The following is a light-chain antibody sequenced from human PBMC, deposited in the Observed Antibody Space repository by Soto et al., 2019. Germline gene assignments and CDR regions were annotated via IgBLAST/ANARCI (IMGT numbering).Light chain of an antibody. CDR3: QQYYLYPWT. CDR2: KAS. J-gene: IGKJ1*01. CDR1: QSITTL. V-gene: IGKV1-5*03. Sequence: DIQMTQSPSTLSASVGDRVAITCRASQSITTLLAWYQQKPGKAPKLLIYKASSLQSGVPSRFSGSGSGTEFTLTISSLQPDDFATYYCQQYYLYPWTFGQGTKVEIK.